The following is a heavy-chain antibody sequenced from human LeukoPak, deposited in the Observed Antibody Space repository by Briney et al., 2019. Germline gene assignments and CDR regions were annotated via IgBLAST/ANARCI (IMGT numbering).Heavy chain of an antibody. J-gene: IGHJ5*02. V-gene: IGHV4-61*01. D-gene: IGHD1-26*01. CDR2: IYNGVNT. CDR1: GASVSSASY. Sequence: SETQSLTCTVSGASVSSASYWSWIRQPPGKGVEWIAHIYNGVNTNYNPSLKSRVTISVDTSKNQFSLRLNSVTAADTAVYYCARSRAFNSGAFDPWGQGSLVTVSS. CDR3: ARSRAFNSGAFDP.